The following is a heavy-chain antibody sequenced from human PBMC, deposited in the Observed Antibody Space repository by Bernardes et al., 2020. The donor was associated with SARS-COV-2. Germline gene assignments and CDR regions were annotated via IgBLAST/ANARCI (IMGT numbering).Heavy chain of an antibody. CDR3: AKESIPYVYYYGMDV. J-gene: IGHJ6*02. CDR2: ISYDGSNK. Sequence: GGSLRLSCAASGFTFSSYGMHWVRQAPGKGLEWVAVISYDGSNKYYADSVKGRFTISRDNSKNTLYLQMNSLRAEDTAVYYCAKESIPYVYYYGMDVWGQGTTVTVSS. V-gene: IGHV3-30*18. CDR1: GFTFSSYG. D-gene: IGHD3-16*01.